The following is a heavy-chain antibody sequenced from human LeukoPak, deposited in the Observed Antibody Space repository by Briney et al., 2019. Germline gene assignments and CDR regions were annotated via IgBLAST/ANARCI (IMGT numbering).Heavy chain of an antibody. CDR2: IYWDDDE. J-gene: IGHJ4*02. D-gene: IGHD5-24*01. CDR1: GFSLSTSGVA. CDR3: AHRRDGYNSLDY. Sequence: SGPTLVNPTQTLTLTCTFSGFSLSTSGVAVGWIRQPPGKALEWLGLIYWDDDERYSPSLKSALTITKDNSKNQVVLTMTNMDPVDTATYYCAHRRDGYNSLDYWGQGTLVTVSS. V-gene: IGHV2-5*02.